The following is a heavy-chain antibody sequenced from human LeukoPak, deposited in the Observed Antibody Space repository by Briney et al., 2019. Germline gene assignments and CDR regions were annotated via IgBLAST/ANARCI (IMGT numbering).Heavy chain of an antibody. CDR1: GFTFSSYS. Sequence: PGGSLRLSCAASGFTFSSYSMNWVRQAPGKGLEWVSSISPPSTYIYYADSVKGRFTISRDNAKNTLYLQMNSLRAEDTAVYYCARSYSGSGSPFDSWGQGTLVTVSS. CDR2: ISPPSTYI. D-gene: IGHD3-10*01. CDR3: ARSYSGSGSPFDS. V-gene: IGHV3-21*01. J-gene: IGHJ4*02.